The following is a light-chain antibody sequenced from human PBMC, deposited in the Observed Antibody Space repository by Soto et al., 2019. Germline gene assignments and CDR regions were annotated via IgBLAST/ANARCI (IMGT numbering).Light chain of an antibody. J-gene: IGKJ1*01. CDR2: GAS. Sequence: VLTLSAGTLSFSPRERAPLSCRASHIVSSSYLAWYQQKPGQAPRLLIYGASSRATGIPDRFSGSGSGTDFTLTISRLEPEDFAVYYCQQYDISPWTFGQGTKVDI. V-gene: IGKV3-20*01. CDR1: HIVSSSY. CDR3: QQYDISPWT.